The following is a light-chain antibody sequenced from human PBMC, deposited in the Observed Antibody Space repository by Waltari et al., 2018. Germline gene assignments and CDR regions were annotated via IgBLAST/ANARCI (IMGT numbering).Light chain of an antibody. CDR3: QQYDSFYS. J-gene: IGKJ2*03. Sequence: EIQMTQSPSTLSASVGDRVTITCRASQGISKWLALYQQKPGKAPQVLIYKAANLKSGGPSRVSGTGSWTEFTLTISSLQPDDFATYYCQQYDSFYSFGQGTKLEI. V-gene: IGKV1-5*03. CDR1: QGISKW. CDR2: KAA.